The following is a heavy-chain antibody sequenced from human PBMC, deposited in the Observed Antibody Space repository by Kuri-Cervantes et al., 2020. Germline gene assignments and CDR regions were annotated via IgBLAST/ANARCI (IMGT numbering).Heavy chain of an antibody. CDR3: ARLSYSGYVDY. D-gene: IGHD1-26*01. CDR2: FYNSGTT. V-gene: IGHV4-39*01. Sequence: SETLSLTCTVSGGSISSSSYYWVWIRQHPGKGLGSIGSFYNSGTTYYNPSLQSRVTISVDTSKNQFSLKLTSVAAADTAVYYCARLSYSGYVDYWGQGTLVTVSS. CDR1: GGSISSSSYY. J-gene: IGHJ4*02.